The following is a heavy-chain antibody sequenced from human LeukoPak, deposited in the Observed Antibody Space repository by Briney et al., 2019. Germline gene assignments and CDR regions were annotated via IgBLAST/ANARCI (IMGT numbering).Heavy chain of an antibody. V-gene: IGHV3-49*04. CDR3: TRDNMLERRSYYYYYMDV. J-gene: IGHJ6*03. D-gene: IGHD1-1*01. CDR1: GFTLGDYA. Sequence: GGSLRLSCTASGFTLGDYAMSWVRQAPGKGMEWVGFIRSKAYGGTTEYAATVKGRFTISRDNTKSIAYLQMNSLKTEDTGVYYCTRDNMLERRSYYYYYMDVWGKGTTVTVSS. CDR2: IRSKAYGGTT.